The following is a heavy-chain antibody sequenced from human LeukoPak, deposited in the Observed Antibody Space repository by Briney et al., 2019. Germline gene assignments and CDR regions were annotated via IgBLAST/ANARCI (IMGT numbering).Heavy chain of an antibody. J-gene: IGHJ3*02. V-gene: IGHV4-59*11. Sequence: SETLSLTCTVSGGSISSHYRSWIRQPPGKGLEWIGYIYYSGSTNYNPSLKSRVTISVGTSKNQFSLKLSSVTAADTAVYYCARDQLPDAFDIWGQGTMVTVSS. D-gene: IGHD1-7*01. CDR1: GGSISSHY. CDR3: ARDQLPDAFDI. CDR2: IYYSGST.